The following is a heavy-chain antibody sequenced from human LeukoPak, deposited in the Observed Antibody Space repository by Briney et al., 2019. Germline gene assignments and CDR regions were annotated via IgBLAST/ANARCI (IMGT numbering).Heavy chain of an antibody. CDR1: GGSISSYY. CDR2: ISYSGST. CDR3: ARHSNSWSYYFDY. D-gene: IGHD2-2*01. J-gene: IGHJ4*02. Sequence: SETLSLTCTVSGGSISSYYWSWIRQPPGKGLEWIGYISYSGSTNYNPSLKSRVTISVDMSKNQFSLKLSSVTAADTAVYYCARHSNSWSYYFDYWGQGTLVTVSS. V-gene: IGHV4-59*08.